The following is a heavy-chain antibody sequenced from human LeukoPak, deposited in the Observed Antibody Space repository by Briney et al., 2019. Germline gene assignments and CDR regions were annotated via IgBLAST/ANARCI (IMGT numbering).Heavy chain of an antibody. CDR2: ISAYNGNT. J-gene: IGHJ6*03. V-gene: IGHV1-18*01. Sequence: ASVKVSCKASGYTFSNYAINWVRQAPGQGLEWMGWISAYNGNTNYAQKLQDRVTMTTDTSTSTAYMELRSLRSEDTAVYYCARVLGFLVPQHYYYMDVWGKGTTVTIPS. CDR3: ARVLGFLVPQHYYYMDV. D-gene: IGHD2-2*01. CDR1: GYTFSNYA.